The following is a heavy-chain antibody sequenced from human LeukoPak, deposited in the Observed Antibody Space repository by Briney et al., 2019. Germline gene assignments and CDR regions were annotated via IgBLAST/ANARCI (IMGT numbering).Heavy chain of an antibody. D-gene: IGHD2/OR15-2a*01. V-gene: IGHV3-15*01. J-gene: IGHJ4*02. CDR2: IKSKADGGTT. CDR1: EFTFSNAL. Sequence: GGSLRLSCAASEFTFSNALMNWVRQAPGKGLEWAGRIKSKADGGTTDFAAPVKGRFTISRDDSKNTLYLQMNSLKTEDTAVYYRTTHPSGGFSWGQGTLVSVSS. CDR3: TTHPSGGFS.